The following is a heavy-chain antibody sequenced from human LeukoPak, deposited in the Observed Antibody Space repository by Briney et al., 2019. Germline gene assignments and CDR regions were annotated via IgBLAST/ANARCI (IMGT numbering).Heavy chain of an antibody. J-gene: IGHJ5*02. CDR2: IYYSGST. CDR1: GGSISSYY. V-gene: IGHV4-59*01. D-gene: IGHD3-22*01. Sequence: SETLSLTCTVSGGSISSYYWSWIRQPPGKGLEWSGYIYYSGSTNYNPSLKSRVTISVDTSKNQFSLKLSSVTAADTAVYYCARVGSRYYDSSGYYSNWFDPWGQGTLVTVSS. CDR3: ARVGSRYYDSSGYYSNWFDP.